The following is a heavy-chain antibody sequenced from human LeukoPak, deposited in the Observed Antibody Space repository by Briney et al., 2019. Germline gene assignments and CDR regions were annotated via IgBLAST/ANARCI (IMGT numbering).Heavy chain of an antibody. CDR3: TSHAAFDP. J-gene: IGHJ5*02. CDR2: IKSKNVGGTT. CDR1: GFTFNNAW. Sequence: GGSLRLSCAASGFTFNNAWVNWVRQAPGKGLEWVGRIKSKNVGGTTDYAAPVKGRFTISRDDSKNTVYLQMNSLKIEDTAVYYCTSHAAFDPWGQGTLVTVSS. V-gene: IGHV3-15*01.